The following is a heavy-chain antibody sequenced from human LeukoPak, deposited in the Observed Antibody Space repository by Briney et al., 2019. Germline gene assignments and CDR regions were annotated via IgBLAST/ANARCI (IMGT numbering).Heavy chain of an antibody. D-gene: IGHD1-26*01. CDR1: GFTFINAW. CDR2: IKAKAHGGTT. Sequence: GGSLRLSCAASGFTFINAWMAWVRQAPGKGLEWVGRIKAKAHGGTTDYAAPVKGRFTISRDDSKNTLYLQMNSLKTEDTAVYYCTTDGVGIEGATFDYWGQGTLVTVSS. CDR3: TTDGVGIEGATFDY. J-gene: IGHJ4*02. V-gene: IGHV3-15*01.